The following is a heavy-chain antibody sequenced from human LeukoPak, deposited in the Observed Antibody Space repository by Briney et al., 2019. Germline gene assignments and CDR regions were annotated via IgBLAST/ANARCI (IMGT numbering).Heavy chain of an antibody. D-gene: IGHD1-26*01. Sequence: QTSETLSLTCTVSGGSISSSSYYWDWIRQPPGKGLEWIGEIYDSGTTNYNPSLKGRVTISVDTSMNQFSLKLSSVTAADTAMYYCARLNSGSYYWGSDSHYWGQGILVTVSS. J-gene: IGHJ4*02. CDR3: ARLNSGSYYWGSDSHY. CDR2: IYDSGTT. V-gene: IGHV4-39*07. CDR1: GGSISSSSYY.